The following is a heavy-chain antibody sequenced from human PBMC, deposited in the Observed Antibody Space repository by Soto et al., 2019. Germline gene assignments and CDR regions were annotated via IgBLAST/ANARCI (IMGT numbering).Heavy chain of an antibody. V-gene: IGHV4-59*08. J-gene: IGHJ5*02. CDR2: IYYSGST. Sequence: SETLSLTCTVSGCSISSYYWSWIRQPPGKGLEWIGYIYYSGSTNYNPSLKSRVTISVDTSKNQFSLKLSSVTAADTAVYYCARHHDNWFDPWGQGTLVTVSS. CDR1: GCSISSYY. CDR3: ARHHDNWFDP.